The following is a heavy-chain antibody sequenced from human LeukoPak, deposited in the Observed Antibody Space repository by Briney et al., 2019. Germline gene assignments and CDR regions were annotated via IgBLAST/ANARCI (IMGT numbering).Heavy chain of an antibody. D-gene: IGHD6-19*01. CDR2: IYPGDSDT. CDR1: GYTFTNYW. V-gene: IGHV5-51*01. CDR3: ARREGGWYIDY. J-gene: IGHJ4*02. Sequence: ESLKISCQGSGYTFTNYWIGWVRQMPGKGLEWMGIIYPGDSDTRYSPSFQGQVTISADKSISTAYLQWSSLKASDTAVYYCARREGGWYIDYWGQGTLVTVSS.